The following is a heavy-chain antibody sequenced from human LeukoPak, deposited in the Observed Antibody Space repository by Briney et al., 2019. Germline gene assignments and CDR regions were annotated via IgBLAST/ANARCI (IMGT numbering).Heavy chain of an antibody. CDR1: GYTFTSYD. CDR2: MNPNSGNT. D-gene: IGHD4-17*01. J-gene: IGHJ4*02. CDR3: ARGPENGESE. Sequence: ASVNVSCKASGYTFTSYDINGVRQATGQGLEWMGWMNPNSGNTGYAQKVQGRVTMTRNTSINTAYMELSSLRSEDTAVYYWARGPENGESEWGQGPLVP. V-gene: IGHV1-8*01.